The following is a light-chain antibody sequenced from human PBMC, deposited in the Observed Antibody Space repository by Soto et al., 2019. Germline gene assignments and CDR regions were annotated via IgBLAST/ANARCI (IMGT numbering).Light chain of an antibody. Sequence: IQLTQSPSSLSASVGDRVTITCRASQGISSYLGWYQQKPGKAPKLLIYGASTLQSGVPSRFSGSGSGTDLTITISSLQPEDFETYYCQQLNKYPSTFGGGTKVDIK. CDR1: QGISSY. J-gene: IGKJ4*01. CDR2: GAS. V-gene: IGKV1-9*01. CDR3: QQLNKYPST.